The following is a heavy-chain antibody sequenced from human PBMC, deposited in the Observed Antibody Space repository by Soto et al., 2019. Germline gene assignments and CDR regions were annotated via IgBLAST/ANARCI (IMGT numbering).Heavy chain of an antibody. CDR2: VSANNGHT. Sequence: ASVKVSCKASGFTFSNYGLNWVRQAPGQGLEWMGWVSANNGHTNYAQNLQGRVSMTTDTSTSTAYMELRGLTFDDTAVYYCARDIESVTAKHFIYYYAMDVWGQGATVTVSS. J-gene: IGHJ6*02. CDR1: GFTFSNYG. D-gene: IGHD2-8*01. V-gene: IGHV1-18*01. CDR3: ARDIESVTAKHFIYYYAMDV.